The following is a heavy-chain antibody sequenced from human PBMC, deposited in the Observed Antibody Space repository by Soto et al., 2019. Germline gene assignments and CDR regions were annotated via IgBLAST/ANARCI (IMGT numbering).Heavy chain of an antibody. CDR1: GFRFSGFA. CDR2: ISFDGSEK. Sequence: QVQLVESGGGVVQPGASLRLSCAASGFRFSGFAMPWVRQAPGKGLEWVAVISFDGSEKFYVDSVKGRFSISRDDLHSTVCLQMDSLRPEDTGVYYWARDLGGYVHLWDKSNYWGQGTLVNVSS. V-gene: IGHV3-30*04. D-gene: IGHD5-12*01. CDR3: ARDLGGYVHLWDKSNY. J-gene: IGHJ4*02.